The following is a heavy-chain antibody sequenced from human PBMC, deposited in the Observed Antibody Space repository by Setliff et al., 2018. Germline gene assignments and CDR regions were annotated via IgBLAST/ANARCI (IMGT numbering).Heavy chain of an antibody. D-gene: IGHD2-15*01. V-gene: IGHV1-3*01. CDR2: ITAGNGDT. J-gene: IGHJ6*02. Sequence: ASVKVSCKASGYIFTDYGVSWVRQAPGQSLEWMGWITAGNGDTKYSQKFQGRITITRDTSASTFYMELSSLRSEDTALYSCAASVGGAPYYYGLDVWGQGTTVTVSS. CDR1: GYIFTDYG. CDR3: AASVGGAPYYYGLDV.